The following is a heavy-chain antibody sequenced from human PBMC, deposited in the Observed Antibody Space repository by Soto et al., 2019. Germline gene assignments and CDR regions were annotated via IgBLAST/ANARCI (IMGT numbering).Heavy chain of an antibody. CDR1: GYTITRND. CDR2: INPDNGNT. D-gene: IGHD2-2*01. J-gene: IGHJ6*02. V-gene: IGHV1-8*03. Sequence: GASVKLSCKDSGYTITRNDMNWVRQATRQGFEWMGWINPDNGNTGYSQKFQGRVTITRDTSASTAYMELSSLRSEDTAVYYCARVDCISTSCFCMDVWGQGTTVTVSS. CDR3: ARVDCISTSCFCMDV.